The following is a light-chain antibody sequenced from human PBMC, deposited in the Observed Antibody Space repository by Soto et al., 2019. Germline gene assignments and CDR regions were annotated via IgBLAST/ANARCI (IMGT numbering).Light chain of an antibody. J-gene: IGKJ1*01. CDR2: GAS. V-gene: IGKV3-20*01. Sequence: EIVLTQSPGTLSLSPGERATLSCRASQSVSSDYLAWYRQKPGQAPRLLIYGASSRATGIPDRFSGSGSGPDFTLTISRLEPEDFAVYYCQQYGSAPRTFGQGTKVEIK. CDR1: QSVSSDY. CDR3: QQYGSAPRT.